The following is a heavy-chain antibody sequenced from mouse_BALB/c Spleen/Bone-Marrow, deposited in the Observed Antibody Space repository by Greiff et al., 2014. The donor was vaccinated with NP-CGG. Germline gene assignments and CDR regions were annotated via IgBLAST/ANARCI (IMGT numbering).Heavy chain of an antibody. V-gene: IGHV14-1*02. Sequence: DVHLVESGAEFVRPGALVKLSCNASGFNIKDYYMHWVKQRPEQSLEWIGWIDPENGNTIYDPKFPGKASITADTSSNTAYLQLSGLTSEDTAVYYCTRWVYYGSSYFDYWGQGTTLTVSS. D-gene: IGHD1-1*01. CDR3: TRWVYYGSSYFDY. J-gene: IGHJ2*01. CDR1: GFNIKDYY. CDR2: IDPENGNT.